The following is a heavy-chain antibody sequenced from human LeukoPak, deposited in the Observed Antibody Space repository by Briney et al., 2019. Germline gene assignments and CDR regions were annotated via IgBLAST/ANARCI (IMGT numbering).Heavy chain of an antibody. J-gene: IGHJ4*02. CDR2: ISYSGST. CDR3: ARTPAGYSSGWLHY. CDR1: GGSISSGNYY. Sequence: NTSETLSLTCTVSGGSISSGNYYWSWIRQRPGKGLEWIGNISYSGSTHYSPSLTGRLTISVDTSKNQFSLRLTSVTAADTAVYYCARTPAGYSSGWLHYWGQGTLVTVSS. V-gene: IGHV4-31*03. D-gene: IGHD6-19*01.